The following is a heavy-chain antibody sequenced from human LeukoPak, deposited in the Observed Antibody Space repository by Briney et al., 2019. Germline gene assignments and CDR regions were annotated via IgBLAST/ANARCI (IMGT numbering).Heavy chain of an antibody. CDR1: GYTFTGYY. CDR2: INPNSGGT. Sequence: ASVKVSCKASGYTFTGYYMHWVRQAPGQGLEWMGWINPNSGGTNYAQKFQGRVTMTRDTSISTAYMELSRLRSDDTAVYYCARDLNTRDDDFWSGYVSWGQGTLVTVSS. J-gene: IGHJ4*02. V-gene: IGHV1-2*02. D-gene: IGHD3-3*01. CDR3: ARDLNTRDDDFWSGYVS.